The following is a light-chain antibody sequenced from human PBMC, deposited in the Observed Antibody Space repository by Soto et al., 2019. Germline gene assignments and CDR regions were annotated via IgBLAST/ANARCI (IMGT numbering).Light chain of an antibody. CDR2: GAT. V-gene: IGKV3-20*01. CDR3: QQYGSSPRT. Sequence: EIVLTQSPGTLSLSSGERATLSCRASQSVSSNLLAWYQQKPGQAPRLLIYGATNRATGIPDRFSGSGSGTDFTLTISRLDPEDFAVYYCQQYGSSPRTLGQGTKVDIK. J-gene: IGKJ1*01. CDR1: QSVSSNL.